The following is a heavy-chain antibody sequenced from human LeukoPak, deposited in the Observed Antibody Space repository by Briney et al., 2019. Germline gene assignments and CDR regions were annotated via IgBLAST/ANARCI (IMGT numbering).Heavy chain of an antibody. V-gene: IGHV3-48*03. CDR2: ISSSGSTI. CDR3: GRVQDQLLRY. J-gene: IGHJ4*02. Sequence: GGSLRLSCAASGFTFSSYEMNWVRQAPGKGLEWISYISSSGSTIYYADSVKGRFTISRDNTKNSLYLQMNSLRVEDTAIYSCGRVQDQLLRYWGQGTLVTVSS. CDR1: GFTFSSYE. D-gene: IGHD2-2*01.